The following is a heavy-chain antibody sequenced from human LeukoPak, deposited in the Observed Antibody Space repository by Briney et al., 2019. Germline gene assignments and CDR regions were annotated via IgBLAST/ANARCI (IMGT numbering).Heavy chain of an antibody. V-gene: IGHV3-7*01. CDR3: ARDYYGDHLD. CDR2: INQDGSEE. D-gene: IGHD4-17*01. Sequence: GGSLRLSCAASGFTFSNYWMTWVRQAPGKGLEWVAHINQDGSEEHYMDSVKARFTISRDNAKNSLSLQMNSLRAEDTAVYYCARDYYGDHLDWGQGTLVTVSS. CDR1: GFTFSNYW. J-gene: IGHJ4*02.